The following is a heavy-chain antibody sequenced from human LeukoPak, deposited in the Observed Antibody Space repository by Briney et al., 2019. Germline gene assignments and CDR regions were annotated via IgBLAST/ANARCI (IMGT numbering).Heavy chain of an antibody. Sequence: PSETLSLTCAVYGGSFSGYYWSWIRQPPGKGLEWIGEINHSGSTNYNPSLKSRVTISVDTSENQFSLKLSSVTAADTAVYYCARGGGWRLARRYYFDYWGQGTLVTVSS. V-gene: IGHV4-34*01. J-gene: IGHJ4*02. CDR3: ARGGGWRLARRYYFDY. D-gene: IGHD3-16*01. CDR1: GGSFSGYY. CDR2: INHSGST.